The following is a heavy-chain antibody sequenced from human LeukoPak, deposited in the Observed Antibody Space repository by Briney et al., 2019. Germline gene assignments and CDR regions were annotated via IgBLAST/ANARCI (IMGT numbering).Heavy chain of an antibody. J-gene: IGHJ5*02. V-gene: IGHV3-30-3*01. D-gene: IGHD1-1*01. CDR2: ISYDGSNK. CDR1: GFTFSSYA. Sequence: GGSLRLSCAASGFTFSSYAMHWVRQAPGKGLEWVAVISYDGSNKYYADSVKGRFTISRDNSKNTLYLQMNSLRAEDTAVLYCARDHNWRYGNGGFDPWGQGTLVTVSS. CDR3: ARDHNWRYGNGGFDP.